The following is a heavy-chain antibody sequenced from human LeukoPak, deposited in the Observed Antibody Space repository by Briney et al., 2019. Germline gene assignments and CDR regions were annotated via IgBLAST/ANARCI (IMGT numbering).Heavy chain of an antibody. D-gene: IGHD6-19*01. CDR1: GFTFSSYW. CDR3: AREHLIRQWLVRLRLHWSDP. V-gene: IGHV3-7*01. CDR2: IKQDGSEK. J-gene: IGHJ5*02. Sequence: PGGSLRLSCAASGFTFSSYWMSWVRQAPGKGLEWVANIKQDGSEKYYVDSVKGRFTISRDNAKNSLYLQMNSLRAEDTAVYYCAREHLIRQWLVRLRLHWSDPWGQGTLVTVSS.